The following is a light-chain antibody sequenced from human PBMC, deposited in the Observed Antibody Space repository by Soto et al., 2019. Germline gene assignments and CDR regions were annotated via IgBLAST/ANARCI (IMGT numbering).Light chain of an antibody. V-gene: IGLV7-46*01. CDR2: DTS. CDR1: TGAVTTSHF. Sequence: QAVVTQEPSLTVSPGGTVTLTCGSSTGAVTTSHFSYWFQQKPGQAPRTLIYDTSNKHSWTPARFSGSLLGGKSALTLSGAQPEDEAEYYCLLSYSGARVFGGGTKVTVL. CDR3: LLSYSGARV. J-gene: IGLJ2*01.